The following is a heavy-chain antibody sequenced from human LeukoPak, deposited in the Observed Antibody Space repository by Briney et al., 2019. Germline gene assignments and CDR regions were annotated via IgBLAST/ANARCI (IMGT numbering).Heavy chain of an antibody. Sequence: SETLSLTCTVSGGSINSNYYWGWIRQSPGKGLEWIGSIYYSGITYYNPSLKSRVTISVDTSKNQFSLKLSSVTAADTAVYYCARGLSRWFGELLPSDYWGQGTLVTVSS. CDR1: GGSINSNYY. CDR2: IYYSGIT. V-gene: IGHV4-39*07. J-gene: IGHJ4*02. CDR3: ARGLSRWFGELLPSDY. D-gene: IGHD3-10*01.